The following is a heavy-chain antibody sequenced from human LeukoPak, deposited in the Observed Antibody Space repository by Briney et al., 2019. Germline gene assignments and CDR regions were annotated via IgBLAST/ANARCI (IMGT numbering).Heavy chain of an antibody. Sequence: PSETLSLTCTDSGGSISSSSYYWGWIHQPPGKGLEWIGSIHYSGSTYYNPSLQSRVTISIDTSKNQFSLKLRFVTAADTAVYYCARPGVPNVWGSYRYFHYWGQGTLVTVSS. J-gene: IGHJ4*02. D-gene: IGHD3-16*02. CDR1: GGSISSSSYY. CDR2: IHYSGST. V-gene: IGHV4-39*07. CDR3: ARPGVPNVWGSYRYFHY.